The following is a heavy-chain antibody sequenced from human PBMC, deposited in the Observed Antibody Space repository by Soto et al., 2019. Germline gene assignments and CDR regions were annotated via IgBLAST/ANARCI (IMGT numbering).Heavy chain of an antibody. CDR1: GFTFSSYS. Sequence: GGSLRLSCAASGFTFSSYSINWVRQAPGKGLECVSSISGSSSFIYYADSVKGRFTISRDNAKNSLYLQMNSLRAEDTAVYYCAHIGSGGSGGYWGQGTLVTVSS. CDR2: ISGSSSFI. V-gene: IGHV3-21*01. D-gene: IGHD3-10*01. J-gene: IGHJ4*02. CDR3: AHIGSGGSGGY.